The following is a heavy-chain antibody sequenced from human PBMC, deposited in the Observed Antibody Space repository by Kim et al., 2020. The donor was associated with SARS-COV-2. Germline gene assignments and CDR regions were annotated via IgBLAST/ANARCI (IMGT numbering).Heavy chain of an antibody. CDR3: ARGFGIVGATAPFDY. J-gene: IGHJ4*02. V-gene: IGHV4-34*01. D-gene: IGHD1-26*01. CDR1: GGSFSGYY. CDR2: INHSGST. Sequence: SETLSLTCAVYGGSFSGYYWSWIRQPPGKGLEWIGEINHSGSTNYNPSLKSRVTISVDTSKNQFSLKLSSVTAADTAVYYCARGFGIVGATAPFDYWGQG.